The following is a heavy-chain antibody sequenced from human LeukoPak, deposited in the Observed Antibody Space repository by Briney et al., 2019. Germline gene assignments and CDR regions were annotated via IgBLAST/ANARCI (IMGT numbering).Heavy chain of an antibody. D-gene: IGHD3-10*01. CDR1: GGSFSGYY. V-gene: IGHV4-34*01. Sequence: SETLSLACAVYGGSFSGYYWSWIRQPPGKGLEWIGEINHSGSTNYNPSLKSRVTISVDTSKNQFSLKLCSVTAADTAVYYCARGPNYYGSGSSYKNPYYYYYGMDVWGQGTTVTVSS. CDR2: INHSGST. J-gene: IGHJ6*02. CDR3: ARGPNYYGSGSSYKNPYYYYYGMDV.